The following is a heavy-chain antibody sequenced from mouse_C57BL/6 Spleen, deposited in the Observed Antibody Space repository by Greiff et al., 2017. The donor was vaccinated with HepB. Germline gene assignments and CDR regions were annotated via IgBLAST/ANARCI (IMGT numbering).Heavy chain of an antibody. V-gene: IGHV5-17*01. Sequence: EVQLQESGGGLVKPGGSLKLSCAASGFTFSDYGMHWVRQAPEKGLEWVAYISSGSSTIYYADTVKGRFTISRDNAKNTLFLQMTRLRSEDTAMYYFVVYDYDGVSYAMDYWGQGTSVTVSS. J-gene: IGHJ4*01. CDR3: VVYDYDGVSYAMDY. CDR2: ISSGSSTI. CDR1: GFTFSDYG. D-gene: IGHD2-4*01.